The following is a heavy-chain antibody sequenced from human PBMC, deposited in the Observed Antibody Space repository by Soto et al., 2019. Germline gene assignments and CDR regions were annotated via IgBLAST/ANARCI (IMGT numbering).Heavy chain of an antibody. V-gene: IGHV1-69*01. CDR3: AGRTLTYGGNSFVFWFDP. CDR2: IIPIFGTA. CDR1: GGTFSSYA. D-gene: IGHD4-17*01. J-gene: IGHJ5*02. Sequence: QVQLVQSGAEVKKPGSSVKVSCKASGGTFSSYAISWVRQAPGQGLEWRGGIIPIFGTANYAQKFQGRVTITADESTSTAYMELSSLRSEDTAVYYCAGRTLTYGGNSFVFWFDPWGQGTLVTVSS.